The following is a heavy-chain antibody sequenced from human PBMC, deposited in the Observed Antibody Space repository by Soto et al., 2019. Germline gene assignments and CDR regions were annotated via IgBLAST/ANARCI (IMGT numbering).Heavy chain of an antibody. J-gene: IGHJ3*02. V-gene: IGHV4-61*08. CDR3: AIDRPDSLNSFDVFDI. CDR1: GGSVSSGDHY. Sequence: SQTLSLTCTVSGGSVSSGDHYWSWIRQPPGKGLEWIAYISHSGSASYNSSLKSRVTISIDISKNQFSLTLRSVTAADTAVYYCAIDRPDSLNSFDVFDIWGPGTLGTV. CDR2: ISHSGSA. D-gene: IGHD1-1*01.